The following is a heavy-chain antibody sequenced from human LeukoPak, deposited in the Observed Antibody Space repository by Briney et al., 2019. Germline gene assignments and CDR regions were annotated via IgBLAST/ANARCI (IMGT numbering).Heavy chain of an antibody. CDR1: GGSFSGYY. Sequence: SETLSLTCAVYGGSFSGYYWSWIRQPPGKGLEWIGEINHSGSTNYNPSLKSRVTISVDTSKNQFSLKLSSVTAADTAVYYCARVGRNYPSINWFDPWGQGTLVTVSS. J-gene: IGHJ5*02. D-gene: IGHD1-7*01. V-gene: IGHV4-34*01. CDR3: ARVGRNYPSINWFDP. CDR2: INHSGST.